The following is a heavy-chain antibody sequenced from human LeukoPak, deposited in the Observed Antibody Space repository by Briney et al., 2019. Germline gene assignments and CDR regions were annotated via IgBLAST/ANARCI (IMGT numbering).Heavy chain of an antibody. CDR3: ARSSGLTVTTFYYYYGMDV. J-gene: IGHJ6*02. D-gene: IGHD4-11*01. CDR2: IYYSGSP. Sequence: SETLSLTCTVSGGSISSYYWSWIRQPPGKGLEWIGYIYYSGSPNYNPSLKSRVTISVDTSKNQFSLKLSSVTAADTAVYYCARSSGLTVTTFYYYYGMDVWGQGTTVTVSS. CDR1: GGSISSYY. V-gene: IGHV4-59*01.